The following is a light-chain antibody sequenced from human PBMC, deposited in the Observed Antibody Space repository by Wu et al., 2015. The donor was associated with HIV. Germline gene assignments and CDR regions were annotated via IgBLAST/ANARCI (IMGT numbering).Light chain of an antibody. Sequence: ENVLTQSPGTLSLSPGERATLSCRASQSISSNLAWYQQKPGQAPRLLIYDSSNRATGIPARFSGSGSGTEFTLTISSVQSEDFAVYYCQQYNNWPPYTFGQGTKLEIK. J-gene: IGKJ2*01. CDR1: QSISSN. V-gene: IGKV3D-15*01. CDR3: QQYNNWPPYT. CDR2: DSS.